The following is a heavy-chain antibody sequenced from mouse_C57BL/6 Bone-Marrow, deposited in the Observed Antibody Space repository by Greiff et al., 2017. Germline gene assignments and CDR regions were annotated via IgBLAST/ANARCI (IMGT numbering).Heavy chain of an antibody. CDR3: ATFDV. CDR1: GFTFSDYG. Sequence: EVQVVESGGGLVKPGGSLKLSCAASGFTFSDYGMHWVRQAPEKGLEWVAYISSVSSTIYYADTVKGRFTISRDNAKNTLFLQMTSLRSEDTAMYYCATFDVWGTGTTVTVSS. V-gene: IGHV5-17*01. J-gene: IGHJ1*03. CDR2: ISSVSSTI.